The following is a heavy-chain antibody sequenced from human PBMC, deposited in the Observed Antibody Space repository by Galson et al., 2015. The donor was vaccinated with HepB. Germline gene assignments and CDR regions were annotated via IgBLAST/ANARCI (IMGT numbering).Heavy chain of an antibody. CDR2: TSSSSTYI. Sequence: SLRLSCAASGFTFSDYSMNWVRQAPGKGLEWVSSTSSSSTYIYYTDSVKGRFTISRDNAKNSLYLQMNSLRAEDTAVYYCARGPAGGDYLRVGWFDPWGQGTLVTVSP. CDR3: ARGPAGGDYLRVGWFDP. D-gene: IGHD4-17*01. J-gene: IGHJ5*02. CDR1: GFTFSDYS. V-gene: IGHV3-21*01.